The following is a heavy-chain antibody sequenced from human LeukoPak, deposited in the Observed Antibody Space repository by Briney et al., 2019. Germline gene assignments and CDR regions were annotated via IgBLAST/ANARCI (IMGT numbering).Heavy chain of an antibody. D-gene: IGHD1-26*01. J-gene: IGHJ5*02. Sequence: GGSLRLSCAASGFTFSSYAMHWVRQAPGKGLEWVAVISYDGSNKYYADSVKGRFTISRDNSKNTLYLQMNSLRAEDTAVYYCARDWRGSYHKWFDPWGQGTLVTVSS. CDR1: GFTFSSYA. V-gene: IGHV3-30-3*01. CDR2: ISYDGSNK. CDR3: ARDWRGSYHKWFDP.